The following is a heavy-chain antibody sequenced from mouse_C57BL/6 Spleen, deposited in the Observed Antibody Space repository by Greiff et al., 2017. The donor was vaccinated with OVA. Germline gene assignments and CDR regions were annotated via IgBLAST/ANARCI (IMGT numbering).Heavy chain of an antibody. V-gene: IGHV1-55*01. CDR1: GYTFTSYW. Sequence: VQLQQPGAELVKPGASVKMSCKASGYTFTSYWITWVKQRPGQGLEWIGDIYPGSGSTNYNEKFKSKATLTVDTSSSTAYMQLSSLTSEDSAVYYCARSGCNYDGLYYFDYWGQGTTLTVSS. CDR3: ARSGCNYDGLYYFDY. J-gene: IGHJ2*01. CDR2: IYPGSGST. D-gene: IGHD2-1*01.